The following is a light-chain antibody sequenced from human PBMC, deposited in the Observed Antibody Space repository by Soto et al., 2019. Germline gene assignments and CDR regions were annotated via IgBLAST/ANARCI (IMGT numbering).Light chain of an antibody. CDR1: QSVSSSY. CDR2: GAS. J-gene: IGKJ2*02. V-gene: IGKV3D-20*02. Sequence: EIVLTQSPGTLSLSPGERATLSCRASQSVSSSYLAWYQQRPGQAPRLLIYGASRRATGIPDRFSGSGSATDFSLTITSLEPEDFAVYYCQQRGKWPSTFGPGTKVDIK. CDR3: QQRGKWPST.